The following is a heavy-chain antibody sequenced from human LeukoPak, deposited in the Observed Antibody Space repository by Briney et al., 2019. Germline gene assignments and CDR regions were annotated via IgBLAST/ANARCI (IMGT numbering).Heavy chain of an antibody. V-gene: IGHV3-7*02. CDR1: GFTFSSYW. CDR2: IRQDGSDK. CDR3: ARNAWTRQYYYYGMDV. Sequence: GGSLRLSCAASGFTFSSYWMSWVRQAPGKGLEWVANIRQDGSDKYYVDSVKGRFTISRDNAKNSLYLQMNSLRAEDTAVYYCARNAWTRQYYYYGMDVWGQGTTVTVSS. D-gene: IGHD1-1*01. J-gene: IGHJ6*02.